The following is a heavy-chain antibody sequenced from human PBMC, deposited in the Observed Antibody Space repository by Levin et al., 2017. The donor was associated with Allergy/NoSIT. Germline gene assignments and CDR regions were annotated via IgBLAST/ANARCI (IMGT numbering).Heavy chain of an antibody. J-gene: IGHJ6*02. V-gene: IGHV3-7*01. D-gene: IGHD1-7*01. CDR3: AREYVSETGTTREVTYYDDYGMDV. CDR1: GFTFSSYW. Sequence: GGSLRLSCAASGFTFSSYWMSWVRQAPGKGLEWVANIKQDGSEKYYVDSVKGRFTISRDNAKNSLYLQMNSLRAEDTAVYYCAREYVSETGTTREVTYYDDYGMDVWGQGTTVTVSS. CDR2: IKQDGSEK.